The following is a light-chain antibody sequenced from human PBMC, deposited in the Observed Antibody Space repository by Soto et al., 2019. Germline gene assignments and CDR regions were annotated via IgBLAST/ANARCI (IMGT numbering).Light chain of an antibody. CDR2: KAS. CDR3: QQYNSYSPYT. Sequence: DIQMTQSPSTLSASVGDRVTITCRASQSISSWLAWYQQKPGKAPKLLIYKASSLESGVPSRFSGSGSRTEFTLTISSLQTDDFATYSCQQYNSYSPYTFGQGTKLEIK. V-gene: IGKV1-5*03. CDR1: QSISSW. J-gene: IGKJ2*01.